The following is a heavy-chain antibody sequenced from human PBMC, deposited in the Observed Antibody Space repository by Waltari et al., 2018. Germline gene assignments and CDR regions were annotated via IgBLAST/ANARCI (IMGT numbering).Heavy chain of an antibody. V-gene: IGHV4-59*01. J-gene: IGHJ4*02. CDR1: GGSISSYY. CDR2: IYYSGST. D-gene: IGHD4-4*01. Sequence: QVQLQESGPGLVKPSETLSLTCTVSGGSISSYYWSWIRQPPGKGLEWIGYIYYSGSTNYNPSLKSRVTISVDTSKNQFSLKLSSVTTADTAVYYCARGDYSNYGYDYWGQGTLVTVSS. CDR3: ARGDYSNYGYDY.